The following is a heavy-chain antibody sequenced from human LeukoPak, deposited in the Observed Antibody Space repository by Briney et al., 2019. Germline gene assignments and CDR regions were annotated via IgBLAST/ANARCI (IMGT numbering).Heavy chain of an antibody. V-gene: IGHV3-7*04. CDR2: IKQDGSEK. Sequence: SGGSLRLSCAASGFTFSSYWMSWVRQAPGKGLEWVANIKQDGSEKYYVDSVKGRFTISRDNAKNSLYLQMYSLRAEDTAVYYCAREYNWNYALIDYWGQGTLVAVSS. J-gene: IGHJ4*02. CDR3: AREYNWNYALIDY. D-gene: IGHD1-7*01. CDR1: GFTFSSYW.